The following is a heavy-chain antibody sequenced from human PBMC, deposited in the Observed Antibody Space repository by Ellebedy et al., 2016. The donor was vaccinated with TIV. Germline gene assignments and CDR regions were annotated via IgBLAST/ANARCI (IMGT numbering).Heavy chain of an antibody. CDR3: ARESCSSTSCWVYYAMDV. CDR2: IYRNGRT. J-gene: IGHJ6*02. Sequence: SETLSLTXTVSGDFISGYFWSWIRQPPGKGLEWIGHIYRNGRTSYNPSLKSRVTMSVDTSKNRFSLKLRSVTAADTAVYYCARESCSSTSCWVYYAMDVWGQGTTVTVSS. CDR1: GDFISGYF. D-gene: IGHD2-2*01. V-gene: IGHV4-59*12.